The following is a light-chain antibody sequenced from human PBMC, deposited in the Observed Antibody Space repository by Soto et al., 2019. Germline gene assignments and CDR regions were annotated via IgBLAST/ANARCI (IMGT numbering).Light chain of an antibody. Sequence: EIVLTQSPGTLSLSPGERATLSCRASQSISSSYLAWYQQRPGQAPRLLIFGASYRATGIPDRFSGSGSGTXFTLTISRLEPEDFAVYYCQQYSSSPPEFTFGPGTKVDSK. CDR2: GAS. CDR3: QQYSSSPPEFT. J-gene: IGKJ3*01. V-gene: IGKV3-20*01. CDR1: QSISSSY.